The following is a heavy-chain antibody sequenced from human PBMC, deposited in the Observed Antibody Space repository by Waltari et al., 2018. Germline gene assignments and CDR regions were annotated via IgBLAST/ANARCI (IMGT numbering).Heavy chain of an antibody. D-gene: IGHD4-4*01. V-gene: IGHV1-69*05. J-gene: IGHJ6*02. CDR2: IIPIFGTA. CDR3: ARWHSNTQTSYGMDV. CDR1: GGTFSRYA. Sequence: QVQLVQSGAEVKKPGSSVKVSCKASGGTFSRYAISWVRQAPGQGLEWMGGIIPIFGTANYAQKFQGRVTITTDESTSTAYMELSSLRSEDTAVYYCARWHSNTQTSYGMDVWGQGTTVTVSS.